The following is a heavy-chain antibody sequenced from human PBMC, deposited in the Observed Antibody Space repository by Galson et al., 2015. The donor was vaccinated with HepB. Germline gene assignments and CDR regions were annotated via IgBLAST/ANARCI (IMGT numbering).Heavy chain of an antibody. CDR1: GYSFTSYW. CDR2: IYPGDSDT. D-gene: IGHD6-13*01. CDR3: ARLFLRAADGTGFDY. J-gene: IGHJ4*02. V-gene: IGHV5-51*03. Sequence: QSGAEVKKPGESLKISCNISGYSFTSYWIAWVRQMPGKGLEWMGIIYPGDSDTRYSPSFQGQVTISVDKSNTTAYLQWSSLKASDTAIYYCARLFLRAADGTGFDYWGQGTLVTVSS.